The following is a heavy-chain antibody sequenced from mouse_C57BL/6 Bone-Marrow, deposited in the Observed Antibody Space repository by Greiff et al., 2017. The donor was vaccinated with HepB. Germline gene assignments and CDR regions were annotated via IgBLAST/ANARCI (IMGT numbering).Heavy chain of an antibody. V-gene: IGHV5-4*01. CDR1: GFTFSSYA. CDR3: ARDRGYGSRCAMDY. D-gene: IGHD1-1*01. J-gene: IGHJ4*01. CDR2: ISDGGSYT. Sequence: EVHGVESGGGLVKPGGSLKLSCAASGFTFSSYAMSWVRQTPEKRLEWVATISDGGSYTYYPDNVKGRFTISRDNAKNNLYLQMSHLKSEDTAMYYCARDRGYGSRCAMDYWGQGTSVTVSS.